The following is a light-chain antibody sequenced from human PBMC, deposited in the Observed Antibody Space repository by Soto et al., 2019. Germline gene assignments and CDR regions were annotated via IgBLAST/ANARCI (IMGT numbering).Light chain of an antibody. J-gene: IGLJ1*01. CDR2: EVN. CDR1: SSDVGGYNY. V-gene: IGLV2-14*01. CDR3: NSYTNRYTFV. Sequence: QSVLTQPASVSGSPGQSITISCTGTSSDVGGYNYVSWYQQHPGKAPKLIIYEVNKRPSEVSNRFSGSKSGNTASLTISGLQPEDEADYYCNSYTNRYTFVLGTGTKVTVL.